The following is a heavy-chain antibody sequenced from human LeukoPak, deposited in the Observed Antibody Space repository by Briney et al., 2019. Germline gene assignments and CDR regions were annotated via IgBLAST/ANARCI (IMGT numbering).Heavy chain of an antibody. J-gene: IGHJ4*02. CDR1: GFTFSSYG. Sequence: PGRSLRLSCAASGFTFSSYGMHWVRQAPGKGLEWVAVIWYDGSNKYYADSVKGRFTISRDNSKNTLYLQMNSLRAEDTAVYYCATDKGGGAGYFDYWGQGTLVTVSS. CDR2: IWYDGSNK. D-gene: IGHD3-16*01. CDR3: ATDKGGGAGYFDY. V-gene: IGHV3-33*01.